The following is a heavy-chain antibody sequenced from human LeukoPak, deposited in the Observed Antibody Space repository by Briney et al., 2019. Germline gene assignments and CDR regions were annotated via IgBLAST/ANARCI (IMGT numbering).Heavy chain of an antibody. CDR1: GGSISSYY. J-gene: IGHJ4*02. V-gene: IGHV4-59*01. CDR2: IYYSGST. CDR3: ASYSNYVGSDY. Sequence: SETLSLTCTVSGGSISSYYWSWIRQPPGKGLEWIRYIYYSGSTNYNPSLKSRVTISVDTSKNQFSLRLSSVTAADTAVYYCASYSNYVGSDYWGQGTLVTVSS. D-gene: IGHD4-11*01.